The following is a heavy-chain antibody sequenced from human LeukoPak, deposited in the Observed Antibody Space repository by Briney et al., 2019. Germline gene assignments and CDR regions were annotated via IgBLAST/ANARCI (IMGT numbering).Heavy chain of an antibody. CDR2: ITGSGGNT. CDR1: GFTFSNYA. J-gene: IGHJ4*02. V-gene: IGHV3-23*01. D-gene: IGHD3-9*01. Sequence: PGGSLRLSCAASGFTFSNYAMSWVRQAPGKGLEWVSAITGSGGNTYYADSVKGRFTIPRDNSKNTLYLQMNSLRAEDTAVYYCAKWGDYDVLTGYYVSDYWGQGTLVTVSS. CDR3: AKWGDYDVLTGYYVSDY.